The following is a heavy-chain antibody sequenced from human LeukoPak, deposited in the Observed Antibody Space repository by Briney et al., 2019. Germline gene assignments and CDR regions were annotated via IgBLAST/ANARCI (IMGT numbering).Heavy chain of an antibody. CDR1: GFTFSSFA. CDR3: AKDRTFSGSSDNNWFDP. Sequence: PGGSLRLSCTASGFTFSSFAMSWVRQAAGKRLEWVSTISASGSSTYYADSVKGRFTISRDNSKNTLSLQMNSLRVEDTAEYYCAKDRTFSGSSDNNWFDPWGQGTLVTDSS. J-gene: IGHJ5*02. D-gene: IGHD1-26*01. V-gene: IGHV3-23*01. CDR2: ISASGSST.